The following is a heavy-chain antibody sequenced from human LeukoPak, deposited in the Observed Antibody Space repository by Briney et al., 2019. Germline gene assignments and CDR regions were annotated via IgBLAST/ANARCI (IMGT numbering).Heavy chain of an antibody. V-gene: IGHV3-30*04. J-gene: IGHJ4*02. Sequence: GRSLRLSCAASGFTFSSYAMHWVRQAPGKGLEWVAVISYDGSNKYYADSVKGRFTISRDNSENTLYLQMNSLRAEDTAVYYCAKATGYLLWGQGTLVTVSS. D-gene: IGHD1-14*01. CDR2: ISYDGSNK. CDR1: GFTFSSYA. CDR3: AKATGYLL.